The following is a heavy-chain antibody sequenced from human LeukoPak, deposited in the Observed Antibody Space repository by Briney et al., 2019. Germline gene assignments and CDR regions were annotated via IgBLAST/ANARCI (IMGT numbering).Heavy chain of an antibody. CDR3: AKDMAAAATFYYAMDV. J-gene: IGHJ6*02. CDR2: ISYDGSNE. D-gene: IGHD6-13*01. V-gene: IGHV3-30*18. CDR1: GFTFRNYG. Sequence: GTSLRLSCAASGFTFRNYGMHWVRQAPGKGLEWVAVISYDGSNEYYVGSVKGRFTISRDNSKNTLFLQMNSLRPEDTAVYYCAKDMAAAATFYYAMDVWGQGITVTVSS.